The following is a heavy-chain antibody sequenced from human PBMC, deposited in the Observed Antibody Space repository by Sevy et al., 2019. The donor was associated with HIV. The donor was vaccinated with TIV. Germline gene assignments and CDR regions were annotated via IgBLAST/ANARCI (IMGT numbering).Heavy chain of an antibody. J-gene: IGHJ4*02. Sequence: GGSLRLSCTDSGLTFSNYWMHWVRQAPGKGLEWVASIKKGGSQKDYVDSVKGRFIISRDNAKSSVYLQMNSLRDEDAAVYYGSGGTNWGQGTPVTVSS. CDR2: IKKGGSQK. CDR3: SGGTN. V-gene: IGHV3-7*01. CDR1: GLTFSNYW.